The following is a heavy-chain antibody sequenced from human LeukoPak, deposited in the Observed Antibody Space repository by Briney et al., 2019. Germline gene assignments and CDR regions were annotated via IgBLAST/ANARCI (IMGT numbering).Heavy chain of an antibody. D-gene: IGHD3-10*01. CDR3: AREPPEVLWFGGFDY. Sequence: PGGSLRLSCAASGFTFSSYWMHWVRRAPGKGLVWVSRINSDGSSTSYADSVKGRFTISRDNAKNTLYLQMNSLRAEDTAVYYCAREPPEVLWFGGFDYWGQGTLVTVSS. CDR2: INSDGSST. J-gene: IGHJ4*02. V-gene: IGHV3-74*01. CDR1: GFTFSSYW.